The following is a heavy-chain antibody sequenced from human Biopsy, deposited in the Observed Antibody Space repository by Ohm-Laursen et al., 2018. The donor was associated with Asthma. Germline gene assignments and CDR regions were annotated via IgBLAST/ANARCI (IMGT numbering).Heavy chain of an antibody. CDR2: ITGSGGTT. V-gene: IGHV3-23*01. Sequence: SLRLSCTASGFTFSSSAMSWVRQAPGKGLERVSAITGSGGTTYYADSVRGRFTISRDNSKSTLYLQVNSLRTEDTAVYYCAKRRGYSGHDNDYWGQGTLVIVSS. D-gene: IGHD5-12*01. CDR1: GFTFSSSA. CDR3: AKRRGYSGHDNDY. J-gene: IGHJ4*02.